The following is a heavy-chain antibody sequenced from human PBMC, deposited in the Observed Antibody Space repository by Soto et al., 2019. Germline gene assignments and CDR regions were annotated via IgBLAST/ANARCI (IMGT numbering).Heavy chain of an antibody. CDR3: ARVIRIAVAQLNYYMAV. Sequence: QVQLVQSGAEVKKPGASVKVSCKTSGYTFANYDIIWVRQATGQGLEWMGWMNPNTGNTAYAQNLQGRVIMTRNTSISTAYMDLSSLKSDDTAVYYCARVIRIAVAQLNYYMAVWGKGTTVTVSS. J-gene: IGHJ6*03. CDR1: GYTFANYD. V-gene: IGHV1-8*01. CDR2: MNPNTGNT. D-gene: IGHD6-19*01.